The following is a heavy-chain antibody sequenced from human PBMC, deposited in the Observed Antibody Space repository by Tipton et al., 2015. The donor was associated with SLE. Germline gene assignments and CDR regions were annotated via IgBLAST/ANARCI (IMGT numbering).Heavy chain of an antibody. CDR3: ARAYGGNSDY. J-gene: IGHJ4*02. Sequence: QSGAEVKKPGASMKVSCKASGYMFTSFEINWVRQATGQGLEWMGWMNPNSGNTGYAQKFQGRVTMTRNTSISTAYMELSSLRSDDTAVYFCARAYGGNSDYWGQGTLVTVSS. D-gene: IGHD4-23*01. CDR2: MNPNSGNT. CDR1: GYMFTSFE. V-gene: IGHV1-8*01.